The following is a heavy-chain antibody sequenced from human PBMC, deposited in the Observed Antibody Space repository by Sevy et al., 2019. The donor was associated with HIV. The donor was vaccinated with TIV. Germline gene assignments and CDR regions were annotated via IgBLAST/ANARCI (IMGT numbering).Heavy chain of an antibody. CDR1: GFTFSGSA. CDR2: IKNKGNNYAT. D-gene: IGHD2-15*01. V-gene: IGHV3-73*01. J-gene: IGHJ4*02. CDR3: ARHYIDCSGGSCSSDYFDY. Sequence: GESLKISCAASGFTFSGSAMHWVRQASGKGLEWIGRIKNKGNNYATAYGASVKGRFTSSRDDSKNTAYLQMNSLKTEDTAMYYCARHYIDCSGGSCSSDYFDYWGQGTLVTVSS.